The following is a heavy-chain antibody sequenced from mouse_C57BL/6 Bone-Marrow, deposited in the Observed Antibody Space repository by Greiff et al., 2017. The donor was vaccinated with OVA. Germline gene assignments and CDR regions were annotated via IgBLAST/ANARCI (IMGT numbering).Heavy chain of an antibody. D-gene: IGHD1-1*01. CDR1: GYTFTSYG. CDR2: IYPRSGNT. Sequence: VQLVESGAELARPGASVKLSCKASGYTFTSYGISWVKPSTGQGLEWIGEIYPRSGNTYYNEKFKGKATLTADKSSSTAYRELRSLTSEDSAVYFCARRPSYYGSSYGYFDVWGTGTTVTVSS. V-gene: IGHV1-81*01. J-gene: IGHJ1*03. CDR3: ARRPSYYGSSYGYFDV.